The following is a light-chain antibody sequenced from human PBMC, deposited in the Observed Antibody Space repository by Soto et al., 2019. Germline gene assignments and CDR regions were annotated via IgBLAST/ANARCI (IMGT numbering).Light chain of an antibody. CDR3: QQYGSAPPWT. CDR1: QSVSSSY. CDR2: GAS. Sequence: EIVLTQSPGTLSLSPGERATLSCRASQSVSSSYLAWYQQNPGQAPRLLIYGASSRATGIPDRFSGSGSGTDFTLTISRLEPEDVAVYYCQQYGSAPPWTFGQGTKVEIK. V-gene: IGKV3-20*01. J-gene: IGKJ1*01.